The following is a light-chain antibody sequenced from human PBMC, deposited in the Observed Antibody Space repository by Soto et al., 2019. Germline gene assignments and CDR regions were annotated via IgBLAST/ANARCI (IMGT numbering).Light chain of an antibody. CDR2: DVS. CDR1: SSDIGGYNY. V-gene: IGLV2-14*03. Sequence: QSALTPPASLSGSPGQSITISCTGTSSDIGGYNYVSWYQQHPGKAPKLMISDVSNRPSGVSNRFSGSKSGNTASLTISGLQAEDEADYYCSSYRASGTTHDVFGTGTKVTVL. CDR3: SSYRASGTTHDV. J-gene: IGLJ1*01.